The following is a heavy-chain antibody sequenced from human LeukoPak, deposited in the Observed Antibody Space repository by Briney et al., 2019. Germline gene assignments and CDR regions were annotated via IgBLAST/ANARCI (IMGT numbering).Heavy chain of an antibody. Sequence: SFKASGYTFTGYYMHWVRQAPGKGLEWVAVISFDGNDKYYGDSVKGRFTVSRDNSENTLYLEMNSLRPEDTAVYYCARDAGTWGYGYNFDCWGQGTLVTVSS. CDR1: GYTFTGYY. CDR3: ARDAGTWGYGYNFDC. D-gene: IGHD5-18*01. V-gene: IGHV3-30*03. CDR2: ISFDGNDK. J-gene: IGHJ4*02.